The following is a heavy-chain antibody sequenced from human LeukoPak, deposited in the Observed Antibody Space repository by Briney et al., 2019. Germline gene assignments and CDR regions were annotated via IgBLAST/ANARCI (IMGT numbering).Heavy chain of an antibody. D-gene: IGHD6-13*01. CDR1: GGSFSGYY. CDR2: INHSGST. V-gene: IGHV4-34*01. Sequence: PSETLSLTCAVYGGSFSGYYWSWIRQPPGKGLEWIGEINHSGSTNYNPSLKSRVTISVDTPKNQFSLKLSSVTAVDTAVYYCARGYSSSWFANYFDYWGQGTLVTVSS. CDR3: ARGYSSSWFANYFDY. J-gene: IGHJ4*02.